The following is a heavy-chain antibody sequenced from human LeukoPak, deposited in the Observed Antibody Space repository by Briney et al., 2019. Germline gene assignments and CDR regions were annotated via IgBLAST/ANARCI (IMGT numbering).Heavy chain of an antibody. V-gene: IGHV3-30*02. Sequence: GGSLRLSCAASGFTFSSFAMHWVRQAPGKGLEWVAVIWYDGDNKYYADSVKGRFTISRDNSKNTLYLQMNSLRAEDTAVYYCAKGGSSGWDHFDYWGQGTLVTVSS. CDR1: GFTFSSFA. CDR2: IWYDGDNK. CDR3: AKGGSSGWDHFDY. D-gene: IGHD6-19*01. J-gene: IGHJ4*02.